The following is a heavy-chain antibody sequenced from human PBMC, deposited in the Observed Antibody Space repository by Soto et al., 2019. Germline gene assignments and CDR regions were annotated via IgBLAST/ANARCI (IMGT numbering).Heavy chain of an antibody. V-gene: IGHV4-39*01. CDR3: ARNCGGDCYLYYYYGMDV. CDR1: GGSISSSSYY. CDR2: IYYSGST. Sequence: SETLSLTCTVSGGSISSSSYYWGWIRQPPGKGLEWIWSIYYSGSTYYNPSLKSRVTISVDTSKNQFSLKLSSVTAADTAVYYCARNCGGDCYLYYYYGMDVWGQGTTVTVS. J-gene: IGHJ6*02. D-gene: IGHD2-21*02.